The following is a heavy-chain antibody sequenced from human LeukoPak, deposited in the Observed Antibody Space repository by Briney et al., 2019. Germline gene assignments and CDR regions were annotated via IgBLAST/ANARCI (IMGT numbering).Heavy chain of an antibody. Sequence: SETLSLTCAVYGGSFSGYYWSWIRQPPGKGLEWIGEINHSGSTNYNPSLKSRVTISVDTSKNQFSLRLTSVTAADTAVYYCAREAVSGTIVGATYLDIWGQGTTVTVSS. CDR2: INHSGST. CDR1: GGSFSGYY. D-gene: IGHD1-26*01. J-gene: IGHJ3*02. CDR3: AREAVSGTIVGATYLDI. V-gene: IGHV4-34*01.